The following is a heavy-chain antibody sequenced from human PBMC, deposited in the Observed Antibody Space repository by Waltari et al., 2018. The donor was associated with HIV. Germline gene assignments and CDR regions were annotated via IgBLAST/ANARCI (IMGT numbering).Heavy chain of an antibody. J-gene: IGHJ4*02. Sequence: QVQLVQSGADVKKPGDSVKVTCKASGSTFSGYYFQWVRQAPGKGLQWMGWINAKSGGRNNAQKCQGRVSLNRDTSISTVYMELTRQTSDDTAVYYCARSLYSGSSPIDHWGQGSLVSVSS. CDR2: INAKSGGR. CDR3: ARSLYSGSSPIDH. D-gene: IGHD1-26*01. CDR1: GSTFSGYY. V-gene: IGHV1-2*02.